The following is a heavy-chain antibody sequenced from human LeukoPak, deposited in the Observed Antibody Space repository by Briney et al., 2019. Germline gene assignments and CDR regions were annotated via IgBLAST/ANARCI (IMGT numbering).Heavy chain of an antibody. CDR3: ARDDYRGVTNFDP. D-gene: IGHD3-10*01. Sequence: PSETLSLTCTVSGGSISPYFWSWMRQTPGKGLEWIGYISYTGSTNYNPALKSRVTISVDTSENQFSLQLTSVTAADTAVYYCARDDYRGVTNFDPWGQGTLVTVSS. V-gene: IGHV4-59*01. CDR1: GGSISPYF. CDR2: ISYTGST. J-gene: IGHJ5*02.